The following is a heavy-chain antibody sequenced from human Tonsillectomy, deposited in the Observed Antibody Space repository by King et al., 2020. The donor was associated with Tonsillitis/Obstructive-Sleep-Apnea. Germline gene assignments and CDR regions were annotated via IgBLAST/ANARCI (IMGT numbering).Heavy chain of an antibody. V-gene: IGHV3-64*01. Sequence: VQLVESGGSLVQPGGSLRLSCAASGFTFSSYAMHWVRQAPGKGLEYVSAISSNGGSTYYANSVKGRFTISRDNSKNTLYLQMGSLRAEDMAVYYCATRLGDLADAFDIWGQGTMVTVSS. CDR1: GFTFSSYA. CDR2: ISSNGGST. CDR3: ATRLGDLADAFDI. D-gene: IGHD6-25*01. J-gene: IGHJ3*02.